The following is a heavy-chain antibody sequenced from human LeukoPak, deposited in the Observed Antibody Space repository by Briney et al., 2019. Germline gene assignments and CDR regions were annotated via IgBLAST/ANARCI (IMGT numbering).Heavy chain of an antibody. CDR3: ARDQRAHAFDI. V-gene: IGHV4-59*01. CDR1: GGSISSYY. Sequence: SETLSLTCTVSGGSISSYYWSWIRQLPGKGLEWIGYIYYSGSTNYNPSLKSRVTISVDTSKNQFSLKLSSVTAADTAVYYCARDQRAHAFDIWGQGTMVTVSS. J-gene: IGHJ3*02. CDR2: IYYSGST.